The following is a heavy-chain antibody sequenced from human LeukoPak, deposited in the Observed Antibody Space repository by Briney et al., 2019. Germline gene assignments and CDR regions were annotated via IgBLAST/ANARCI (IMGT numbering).Heavy chain of an antibody. D-gene: IGHD3-10*01. Sequence: PGGSLRLSCAASGFTFSSYSMNWVRQAPGKGLEWVSSISSSSSYIYYADSVKGRFTISRDNAKNSLYLQMNSLRAEDTAVYYCARHRGDYYYYMDVWGKGTTVTISS. J-gene: IGHJ6*03. CDR3: ARHRGDYYYYMDV. CDR2: ISSSSSYI. V-gene: IGHV3-21*01. CDR1: GFTFSSYS.